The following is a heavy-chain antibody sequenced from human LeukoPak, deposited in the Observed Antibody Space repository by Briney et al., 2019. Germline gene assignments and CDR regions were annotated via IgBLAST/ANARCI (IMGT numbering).Heavy chain of an antibody. D-gene: IGHD3-22*01. Sequence: GGSLRLSCAASRFTFSSYAMSWVRQAPGKGLEWVSAISGSGGSTYYADSVKGRFTISRDNSKNTLYLQMNSLRAEDTAVYYCAKDFLVVDYYDSSGYYFFSYWGQGTLVTVSS. CDR3: AKDFLVVDYYDSSGYYFFSY. CDR2: ISGSGGST. CDR1: RFTFSSYA. J-gene: IGHJ4*02. V-gene: IGHV3-23*01.